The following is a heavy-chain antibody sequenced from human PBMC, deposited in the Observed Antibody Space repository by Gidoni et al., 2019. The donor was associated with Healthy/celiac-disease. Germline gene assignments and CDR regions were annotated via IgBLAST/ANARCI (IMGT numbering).Heavy chain of an antibody. CDR1: GYSISSGYY. CDR3: ARVPPMTTVTTDWFDP. Sequence: HVQLQESGPGLVKPSETLSLTCAVSGYSISSGYYWCWIRPPPAKGLEWIGSIYHSGSTYYNPSLKSRVTISVDTYKNQFALKLSSVIAADTAVYYCARVPPMTTVTTDWFDPWGQGTLVTVSS. CDR2: IYHSGST. J-gene: IGHJ5*02. D-gene: IGHD4-17*01. V-gene: IGHV4-38-2*01.